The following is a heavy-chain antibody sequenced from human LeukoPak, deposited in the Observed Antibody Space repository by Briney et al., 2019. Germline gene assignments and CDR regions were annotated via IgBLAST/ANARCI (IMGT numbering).Heavy chain of an antibody. Sequence: PGGSLRLSCAASGFTFSSYAMSWVRQAPGKGLEWVSAISGSGGSTYYADSVKGRFTIPRDNSKNTLYLQMNSLRAEDTAVYYCATEDETYYDFWSGPTNTAFDYWGQGTLVTVSS. J-gene: IGHJ4*02. V-gene: IGHV3-23*01. CDR1: GFTFSSYA. CDR3: ATEDETYYDFWSGPTNTAFDY. CDR2: ISGSGGST. D-gene: IGHD3-3*01.